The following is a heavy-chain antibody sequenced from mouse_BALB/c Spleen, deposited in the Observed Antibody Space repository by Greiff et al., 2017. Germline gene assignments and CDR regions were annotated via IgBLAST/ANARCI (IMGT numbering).Heavy chain of an antibody. J-gene: IGHJ2*01. CDR1: GYTFTSYN. Sequence: QVQLQQPGAELVKPGASVKMSCKASGYTFTSYNMHWVKQTPGQGLEWIGAIYPGNGDTSYNQKFKGKATLTADKSSSTAYMQLSSLTSEDSAVYYCARSPVFDYWGQGTTLTVSS. CDR3: ARSPVFDY. V-gene: IGHV1-12*01. CDR2: IYPGNGDT.